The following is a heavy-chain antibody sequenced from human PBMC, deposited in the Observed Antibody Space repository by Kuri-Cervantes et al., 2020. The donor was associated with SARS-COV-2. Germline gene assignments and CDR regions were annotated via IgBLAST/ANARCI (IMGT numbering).Heavy chain of an antibody. V-gene: IGHV3-30*18. Sequence: LSLTCAASGFSFSSYGMHWVRQAPGKGLEWVAVISYDGSSEYYVDSVKGRFTISRDNSKNTLYLQVNSLSAEDTAAYYCAKDFGVVIIDDLLDYWGQGTLVTVSS. D-gene: IGHD3-3*01. J-gene: IGHJ4*02. CDR3: AKDFGVVIIDDLLDY. CDR1: GFSFSSYG. CDR2: ISYDGSSE.